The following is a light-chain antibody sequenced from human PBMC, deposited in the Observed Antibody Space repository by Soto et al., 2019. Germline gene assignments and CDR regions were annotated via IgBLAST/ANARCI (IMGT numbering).Light chain of an antibody. J-gene: IGKJ5*01. Sequence: DIQMTQSPSSLSASIRDRVTITCRASQSISSYLNWYHQRPGKAPKLLIYAASSLQRGVPSRFSGSGSVTDFTLTISSLQPEDFATYYCQQSYSTSITFGQGTRLEIK. CDR3: QQSYSTSIT. V-gene: IGKV1-39*01. CDR1: QSISSY. CDR2: AAS.